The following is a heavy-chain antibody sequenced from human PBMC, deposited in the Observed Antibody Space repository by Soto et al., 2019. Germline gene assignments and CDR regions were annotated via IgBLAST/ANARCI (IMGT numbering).Heavy chain of an antibody. V-gene: IGHV3-15*07. CDR2: IKSKTDGGTT. D-gene: IGHD3-22*01. CDR3: TTDSYSTIIIVRFDY. Sequence: GGSLRLSCAASGFTFTNAWISWVLQAQGKGLEWVGRIKSKTDGGTTDYAEPVKGRFAISRDDSNNMVYLQMNSLKIEDTAVYYCTTDSYSTIIIVRFDYWGHGTLVTVSS. J-gene: IGHJ4*01. CDR1: GFTFTNAW.